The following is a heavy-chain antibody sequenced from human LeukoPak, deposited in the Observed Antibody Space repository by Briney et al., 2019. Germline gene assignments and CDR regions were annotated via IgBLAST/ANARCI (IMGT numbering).Heavy chain of an antibody. V-gene: IGHV4-59*01. CDR2: IYYSGST. D-gene: IGHD6-13*01. CDR1: GGSISSYY. CDR3: ARGLRIAAAGKDYYYYMDV. Sequence: PSETLSLTCTVSGGSISSYYWSWIRQPPGKGLEWIGYIYYSGSTNYNPSLKSRVTISVDTSKNQFSLKLSSVTAADTAVYYCARGLRIAAAGKDYYYYMDVWGKGTTVTVSS. J-gene: IGHJ6*03.